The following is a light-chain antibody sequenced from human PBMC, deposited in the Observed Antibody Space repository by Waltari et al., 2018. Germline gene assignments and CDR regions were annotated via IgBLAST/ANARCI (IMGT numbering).Light chain of an antibody. J-gene: IGKJ1*01. CDR2: WAS. V-gene: IGKV4-1*01. CDR3: QQYYSTVRT. CDR1: QSVLYSSNNKDY. Sequence: DIVMTQSPDSLAVSLGERATINCTSSQSVLYSSNNKDYLACFQQKPGQPPKLLISWASTRESGVPDRFSGSGSGTDFTLTISSLQAEDVAVYYCQQYYSTVRTFGQGTKVEIK.